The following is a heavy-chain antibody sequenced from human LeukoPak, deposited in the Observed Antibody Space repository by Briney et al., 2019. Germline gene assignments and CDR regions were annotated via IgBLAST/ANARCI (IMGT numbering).Heavy chain of an antibody. Sequence: GGSLRLSCAASGFTFSTYWMTWVRQAPGKGLEWVANIKPDGSEKYYVDSVKGRFTISRDNAKNSLFLQMNSLRAEDTAVYYCARAVGDGGYYVYWGQGTLVTVSS. CDR3: ARAVGDGGYYVY. CDR1: GFTFSTYW. V-gene: IGHV3-7*01. J-gene: IGHJ4*02. CDR2: IKPDGSEK. D-gene: IGHD1-26*01.